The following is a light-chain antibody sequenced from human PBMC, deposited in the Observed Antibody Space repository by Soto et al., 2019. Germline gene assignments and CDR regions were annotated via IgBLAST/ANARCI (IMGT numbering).Light chain of an antibody. CDR1: QSVRGNY. J-gene: IGKJ5*01. V-gene: IGKV3-20*01. Sequence: ETVLTQSPGTLSLSPGERATLSCRASQSVRGNYLAWYQQKPGQAPRLLIYAATRRATGIPDRFSGSGSGTDFTLAISRLEPEDFAVYACQQYGSSPPITFGQGTRLEIK. CDR3: QQYGSSPPIT. CDR2: AAT.